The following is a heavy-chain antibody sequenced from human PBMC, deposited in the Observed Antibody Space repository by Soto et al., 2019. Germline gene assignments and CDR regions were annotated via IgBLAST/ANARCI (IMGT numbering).Heavy chain of an antibody. Sequence: QVQLVESGGGVVQPGRSLRLSCVASGFTLTSHGMHWVRQAPGKGLEWVAVISHDGNSQFHADSVQGRFTISRDTSTNTLFRQMNSLRAGDRAVYYCAKEITFADNWGRGTLVTVSS. CDR3: AKEITFADN. J-gene: IGHJ4*02. CDR1: GFTLTSHG. CDR2: ISHDGNSQ. D-gene: IGHD3-16*01. V-gene: IGHV3-30*18.